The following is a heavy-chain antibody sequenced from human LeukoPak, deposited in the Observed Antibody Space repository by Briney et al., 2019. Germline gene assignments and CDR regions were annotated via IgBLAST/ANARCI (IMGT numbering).Heavy chain of an antibody. CDR1: GGSFSGYY. CDR3: ARMDYYDSSGAFDI. J-gene: IGHJ3*02. CDR2: INHSGST. V-gene: IGHV4-34*01. Sequence: PSETLSLTCAVYGGSFSGYYWSWIRQPPGKGLEWIGEINHSGSTNYNPSLKSRVTISVDTSKNQFSLKLSSVTAADTAVYYCARMDYYDSSGAFDIWGQGTMVTVSS. D-gene: IGHD3-22*01.